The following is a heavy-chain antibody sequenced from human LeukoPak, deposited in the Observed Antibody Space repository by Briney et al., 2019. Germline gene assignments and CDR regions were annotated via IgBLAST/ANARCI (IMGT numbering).Heavy chain of an antibody. CDR2: ISGSSGST. CDR1: GFTFSTYA. D-gene: IGHD7-27*01. J-gene: IGHJ4*02. V-gene: IGHV3-23*01. Sequence: GGSLRLSCAASGFTFSTYAMHWVRQAPGKGLEWVSSISGSSGSTNYADSVKGRFTISRDNPKNTLSLQMNSLRAEDTAVYYCAKGLGNWGSGFHYWGQGTLVTVSS. CDR3: AKGLGNWGSGFHY.